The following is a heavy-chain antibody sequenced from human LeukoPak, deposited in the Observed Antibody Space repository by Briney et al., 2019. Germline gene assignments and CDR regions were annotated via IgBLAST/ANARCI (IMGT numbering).Heavy chain of an antibody. CDR3: ASLRERSYYARGFDY. J-gene: IGHJ4*02. D-gene: IGHD1-26*01. CDR1: GGSISSSSYY. Sequence: SETLSLTCTVSGGSISSSSYYWGWIRQPPGKGLEWIGSIYYSGSTYYNPSLKSRVTISIDTSKNQFSLKLSSVTAADTAVYYCASLRERSYYARGFDYWGQGTLVTVSS. CDR2: IYYSGST. V-gene: IGHV4-39*01.